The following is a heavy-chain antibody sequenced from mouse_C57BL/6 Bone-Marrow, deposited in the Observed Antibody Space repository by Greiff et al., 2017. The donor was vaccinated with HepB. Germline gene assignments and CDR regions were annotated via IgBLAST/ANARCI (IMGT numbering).Heavy chain of an antibody. J-gene: IGHJ4*01. CDR3: ARQGDSSYYYAMDY. V-gene: IGHV5-6*01. Sequence: EVMLVESGGDLVKPGGSLKLSCAASGFTFSSYGMSWVRQTPDKRLEWVATISSGGSYTYYPDSVKGRFTISRDNAKNTLYLQMSSLKSEDTAMYYCARQGDSSYYYAMDYWGQGTSVTVSS. CDR2: ISSGGSYT. CDR1: GFTFSSYG. D-gene: IGHD3-3*01.